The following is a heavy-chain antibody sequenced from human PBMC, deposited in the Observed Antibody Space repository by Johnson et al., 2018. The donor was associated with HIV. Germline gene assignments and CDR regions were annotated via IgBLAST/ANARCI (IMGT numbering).Heavy chain of an antibody. V-gene: IGHV3-66*01. CDR3: ASVLGRGYSGYDKNYDAFDI. D-gene: IGHD5-12*01. CDR1: GFTVSSYY. Sequence: VQLVESGGGLVQPGGSLRLSCVVSGFTVSSYYMSWVRQAPGKGLEWVSIVFSGDNTYYADSVKGRFTISRDISKNTLYLQMNSLRAEDTAVYYCASVLGRGYSGYDKNYDAFDIWGQGTMVTVSS. J-gene: IGHJ3*02. CDR2: VFSGDNT.